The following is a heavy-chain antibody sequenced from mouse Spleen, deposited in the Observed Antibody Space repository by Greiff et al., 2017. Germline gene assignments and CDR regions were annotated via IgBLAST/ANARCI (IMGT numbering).Heavy chain of an antibody. Sequence: DVQLVESGPGLVKPSQSLSLTCSVTGYSITSGYYWHWIRQFPGNKLEWMGYISYDGSNNYNPSLKNRISITRDTSKNQFFLRLNSVTTEDTATYYCTRGDYWGQGTTLTVSS. CDR2: ISYDGSN. CDR3: TRGDY. CDR1: GYSITSGYY. J-gene: IGHJ2*01. V-gene: IGHV3-6*01.